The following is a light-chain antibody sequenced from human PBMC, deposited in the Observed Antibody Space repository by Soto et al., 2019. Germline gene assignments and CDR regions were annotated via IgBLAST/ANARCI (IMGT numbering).Light chain of an antibody. CDR3: SSYAGSNSVV. CDR1: SSDVGAYNY. V-gene: IGLV2-8*01. J-gene: IGLJ2*01. Sequence: QSVLAQPPYASGSPGQSVTISCTGTSSDVGAYNYVSWYQQHPGKAPKLMIYEVSERPSGVPDRFSGSKSGNTASLTVSGLQAEDEAEYHCSSYAGSNSVVFGGGTKVTVL. CDR2: EVS.